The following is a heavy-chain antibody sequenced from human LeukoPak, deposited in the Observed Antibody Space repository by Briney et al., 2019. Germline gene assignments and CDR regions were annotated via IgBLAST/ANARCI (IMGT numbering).Heavy chain of an antibody. CDR1: GFTIRNFA. Sequence: AGGSQRLSCEASGFTIRNFAMSWVRQAPGKGLEWVSGLSVDGAKTFYADSVKGRFTISRDDSNSSLFLHMNRLRVEDTAFYYCAKDIEQLDSWGRGILVIVSP. CDR3: AKDIEQLDS. V-gene: IGHV3-23*01. J-gene: IGHJ4*02. CDR2: LSVDGAKT. D-gene: IGHD2-15*01.